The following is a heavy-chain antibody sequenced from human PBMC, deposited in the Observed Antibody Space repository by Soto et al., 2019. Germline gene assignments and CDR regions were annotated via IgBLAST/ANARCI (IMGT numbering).Heavy chain of an antibody. CDR3: AREGQAPYYYYGMDV. J-gene: IGHJ6*04. Sequence: ASVKVYCKASGYTFTNYGFSWVRQAPGQGLEWMGWISGYNGNTKYAEKFQGRVTMTTDTSTSTAHMELRSLRSDDTAVYYCAREGQAPYYYYGMDVWGKGTAVTVSS. CDR1: GYTFTNYG. V-gene: IGHV1-18*01. CDR2: ISGYNGNT.